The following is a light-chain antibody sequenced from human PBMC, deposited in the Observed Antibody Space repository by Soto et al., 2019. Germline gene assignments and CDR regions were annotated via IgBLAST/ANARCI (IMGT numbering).Light chain of an antibody. CDR3: QQYSDSPLT. Sequence: EIVLTQSPGTLSLSPGERATLSCRASQTVRTNYLAWFQHKPGQAPRLLIYGASRATGIPDRFSGSGSGTDFTLTINRLEPEDFAVYFCQQYSDSPLTFGGGTKVEIK. V-gene: IGKV3-20*01. CDR2: GAS. J-gene: IGKJ4*01. CDR1: QTVRTNY.